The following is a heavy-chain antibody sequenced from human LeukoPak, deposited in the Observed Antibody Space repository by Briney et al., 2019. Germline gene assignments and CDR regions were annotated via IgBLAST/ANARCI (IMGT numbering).Heavy chain of an antibody. Sequence: PSETLSLTCTVSGGSISSYYWSWLWQPPGKGLEGIGYIYYSGSTNYNPSLRSRVTISVDTSKNQFSLKLSSVTAADTAVYYCARRLVYSGSHRDAFDIWGQGTMVTVSS. CDR1: GGSISSYY. V-gene: IGHV4-59*01. D-gene: IGHD1-26*01. CDR2: IYYSGST. CDR3: ARRLVYSGSHRDAFDI. J-gene: IGHJ3*02.